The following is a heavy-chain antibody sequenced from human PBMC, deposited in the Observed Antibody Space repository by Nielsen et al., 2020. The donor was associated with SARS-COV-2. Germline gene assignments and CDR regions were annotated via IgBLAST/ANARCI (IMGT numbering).Heavy chain of an antibody. CDR3: VCEALNY. CDR2: LNPDGSDK. Sequence: GGSLRHSCAASGFTFTGYSMNWVRQAPGKGLEWVAHLNPDGSDKYYVDSVKGRFTISRDNAKRYLYVQMNSLRAEDTAVYYCVCEALNYWGQGALATVSS. D-gene: IGHD5-24*01. J-gene: IGHJ4*02. V-gene: IGHV3-7*01. CDR1: GFTFTGYS.